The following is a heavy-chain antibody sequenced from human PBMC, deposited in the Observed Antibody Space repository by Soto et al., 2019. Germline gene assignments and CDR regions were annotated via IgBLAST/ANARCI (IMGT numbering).Heavy chain of an antibody. Sequence: ASETLSLTCTVSGGSISSGGYYWSWIRQHPGKGLEWIGYIYYSGSTYYNPSLKSRVTISVDTSKNQFSLKLSSVTAADTAVYCCARDYGGNPYYFDYWGQGTLVTVYS. D-gene: IGHD4-17*01. J-gene: IGHJ4*02. V-gene: IGHV4-31*03. CDR2: IYYSGST. CDR1: GGSISSGGYY. CDR3: ARDYGGNPYYFDY.